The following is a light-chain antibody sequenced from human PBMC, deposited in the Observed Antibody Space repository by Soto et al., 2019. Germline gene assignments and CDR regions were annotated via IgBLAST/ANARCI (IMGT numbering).Light chain of an antibody. CDR2: QDS. CDR3: QAWDSSTANVV. J-gene: IGLJ2*01. Sequence: SYELTQPPSVSVSPGQTASITCSGDKLGDKYVCWYQQKPGQSPVLVIYQDSKRPSGIPDRFSGSNSGNTATLTISGTQAMDEADYYCQAWDSSTANVVFGGGTKLTVL. V-gene: IGLV3-1*01. CDR1: KLGDKY.